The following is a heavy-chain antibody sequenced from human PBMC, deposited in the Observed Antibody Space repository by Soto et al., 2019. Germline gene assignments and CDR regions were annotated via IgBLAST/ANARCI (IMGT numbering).Heavy chain of an antibody. D-gene: IGHD5-12*01. V-gene: IGHV1-69*12. CDR3: ARLGDGYLSCFDY. CDR1: GGTFSSYA. CDR2: IIPIFGTP. J-gene: IGHJ4*02. Sequence: QVQLVQSGAEVKKPGSSVKVSCKASGGTFSSYAISWVRQAPGQGLEWMGGIIPIFGTPNYTQKFQGRVTITADESTSTAYMELSSLRSEDTAVYYCARLGDGYLSCFDYWGQGTLVSVSS.